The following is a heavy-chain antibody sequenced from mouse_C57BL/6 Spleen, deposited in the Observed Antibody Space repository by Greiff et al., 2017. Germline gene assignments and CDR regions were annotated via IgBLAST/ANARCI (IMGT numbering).Heavy chain of an antibody. J-gene: IGHJ3*01. Sequence: QVQLQQPGAELVRPGTSVTLSCKASGYTFTSYWMHWVKQRPGQGLEWIGVIDPSDSYTNYNQKFKGKATLTVDTSSSTAYMQLSSLTSEDSAVYYCARSHYGSSYEAYWGQGTLVTVSA. CDR1: GYTFTSYW. CDR3: ARSHYGSSYEAY. CDR2: IDPSDSYT. D-gene: IGHD1-1*01. V-gene: IGHV1-59*01.